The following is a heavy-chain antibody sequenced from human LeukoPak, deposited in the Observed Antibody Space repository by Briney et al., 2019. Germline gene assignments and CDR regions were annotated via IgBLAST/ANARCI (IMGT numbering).Heavy chain of an antibody. Sequence: GGSLRLSCVVSGFTFSGYAVSWVRQAPGKGLEWVSAISGSGAHTYYADSVKGRFTVSRDNSKNTLFLQMSSLRAEDTAVYYCAKHTGFYSSSFPNDYWGQGTLVTVSS. CDR3: AKHTGFYSSSFPNDY. V-gene: IGHV3-23*01. CDR1: GFTFSGYA. CDR2: ISGSGAHT. D-gene: IGHD6-6*01. J-gene: IGHJ4*02.